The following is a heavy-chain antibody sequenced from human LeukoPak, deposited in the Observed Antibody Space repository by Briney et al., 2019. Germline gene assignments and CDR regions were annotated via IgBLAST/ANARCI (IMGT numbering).Heavy chain of an antibody. CDR3: ARRGGGAAVYDY. D-gene: IGHD6-13*01. V-gene: IGHV3-48*03. CDR2: IDSGGATT. J-gene: IGHJ4*02. CDR1: GFTFSGYE. Sequence: GGSLRLSCAASGFTFSGYEMNWVRQAAGKGLEWVSYIDSGGATTNYADSVKGRFTISRDNAKNSLYLQMDSLRAEDTAVYYCARRGGGAAVYDYWGQGTLVTISS.